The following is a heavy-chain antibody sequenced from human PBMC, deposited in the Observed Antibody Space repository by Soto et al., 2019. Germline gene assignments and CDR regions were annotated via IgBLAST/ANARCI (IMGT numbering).Heavy chain of an antibody. V-gene: IGHV4-31*03. J-gene: IGHJ6*02. Sequence: SETLSLTCTVSGGSISSGGYYWSWIRQHPGKGLEWIGYIYYSGSTYYNPSLKSRVTISVDTSKNQFSLKLSSVTAADTAVYYCASQPLLHYYYGMDVWGQGTTVTVSS. CDR3: ASQPLLHYYYGMDV. CDR2: IYYSGST. CDR1: GGSISSGGYY. D-gene: IGHD2-21*02.